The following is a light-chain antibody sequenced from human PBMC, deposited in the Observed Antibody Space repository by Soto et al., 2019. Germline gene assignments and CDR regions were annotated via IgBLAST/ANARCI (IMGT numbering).Light chain of an antibody. Sequence: QSALTQPASVSGSPGQSITISCTGTSSDVGGYNYVSWYQQHPGKAPKLMIYDVSNRPSGVSNRFSGSKSGSTASLTISGLQAEDEADYYCSSYTSSSTLDVVFGGGTKVTVL. V-gene: IGLV2-14*01. CDR1: SSDVGGYNY. CDR2: DVS. CDR3: SSYTSSSTLDVV. J-gene: IGLJ2*01.